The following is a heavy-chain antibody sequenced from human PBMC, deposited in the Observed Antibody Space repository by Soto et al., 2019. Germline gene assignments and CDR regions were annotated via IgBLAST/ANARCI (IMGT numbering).Heavy chain of an antibody. V-gene: IGHV1-2*04. CDR1: GYTFTGYY. D-gene: IGHD3-22*01. J-gene: IGHJ6*02. Sequence: ASGMVSCKASGYTFTGYYMHWVRQAPGQGLEWMGWINPNSGGTNYAQKFQGWVTMTRDTSISTAYMELSRLRSDDTAVYYCAREVERITMIVVVGRRYCGMDVWG. CDR3: AREVERITMIVVVGRRYCGMDV. CDR2: INPNSGGT.